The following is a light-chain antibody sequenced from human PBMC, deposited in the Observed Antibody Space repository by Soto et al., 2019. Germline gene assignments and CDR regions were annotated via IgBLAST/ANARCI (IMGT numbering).Light chain of an antibody. CDR1: KIDIGVYDF. CDR2: EVV. Sequence: QSVLTQPPSASGSPGQSATISCTGTKIDIGVYDFVSWYQHHPGKAPRLIIYEVVQRPSGVPDRFSGSKSGNTASLTVSGLQAADEADYFCKSYAGSNTYVFGPGTKV. V-gene: IGLV2-8*01. J-gene: IGLJ1*01. CDR3: KSYAGSNTYV.